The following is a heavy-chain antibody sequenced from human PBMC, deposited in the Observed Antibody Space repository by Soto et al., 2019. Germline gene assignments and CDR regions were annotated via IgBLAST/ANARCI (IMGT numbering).Heavy chain of an antibody. V-gene: IGHV3-15*07. CDR3: TTGLPTAMVNYYYYYGMDV. D-gene: IGHD5-18*01. CDR1: GFTFSNAW. CDR2: IKSKTDGGTT. Sequence: GGSLRLSCAASGFTFSNAWMNWVRQAPGKGLEWVGRIKSKTDGGTTDYAAPVKGRFTISRDDSKNTLYLQMNSLKTEDTAVYYCTTGLPTAMVNYYYYYGMDVWGQGTTVTVSS. J-gene: IGHJ6*02.